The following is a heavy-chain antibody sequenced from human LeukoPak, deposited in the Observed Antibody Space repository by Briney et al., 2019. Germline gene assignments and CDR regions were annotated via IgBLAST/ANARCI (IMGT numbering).Heavy chain of an antibody. CDR2: IKYDGSED. Sequence: GGSLRLSCAASGFTFSRYWMSWMRQAPGKGLEWVANIKYDGSEDYYVDSVKDRFTISRDNAKNTLYLQLNSLRVEDTAVYYCKSGGAAPGSFDYWGQGTLVTVSP. CDR3: KSGGAAPGSFDY. J-gene: IGHJ4*02. D-gene: IGHD1-1*01. CDR1: GFTFSRYW. V-gene: IGHV3-7*01.